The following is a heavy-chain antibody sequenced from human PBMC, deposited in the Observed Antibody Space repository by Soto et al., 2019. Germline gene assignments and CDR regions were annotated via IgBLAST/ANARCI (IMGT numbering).Heavy chain of an antibody. J-gene: IGHJ6*02. Sequence: QVQLVQSGAEVKKPGSSVKVSCKASGGTFSSYAISWVRQAPGQGLEWMGGLIPIVGTANYAQKFQGRVTITEDESTSTAYMELSSMRSEDTAVYYCARRFAACGANYGMDVWGQGTTVTVSS. CDR1: GGTFSSYA. V-gene: IGHV1-69*01. CDR2: LIPIVGTA. CDR3: ARRFAACGANYGMDV. D-gene: IGHD2-21*01.